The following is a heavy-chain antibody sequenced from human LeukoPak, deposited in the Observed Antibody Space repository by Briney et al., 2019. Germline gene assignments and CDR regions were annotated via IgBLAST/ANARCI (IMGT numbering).Heavy chain of an antibody. Sequence: PSETLSLTGTGSGGSISSNSYYWGWIRQSPGKGREWIGTIYYSGSTYYNPSLKSRVTITVDTSKNQFSLKLSSVTAADTAMYYCAKNRYYYGSGSYGVPNWFDPCGQETMV. CDR1: GGSISSNSYY. D-gene: IGHD3-10*01. CDR3: AKNRYYYGSGSYGVPNWFDP. V-gene: IGHV4-39*01. J-gene: IGHJ5*02. CDR2: IYYSGST.